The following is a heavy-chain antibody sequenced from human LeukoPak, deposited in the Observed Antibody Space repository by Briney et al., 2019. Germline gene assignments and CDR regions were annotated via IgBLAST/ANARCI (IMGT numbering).Heavy chain of an antibody. J-gene: IGHJ4*02. CDR1: GFTFGDYA. Sequence: GRSLRLSCTGSGFTFGDYAMSWFRQAPGKGLEWVGFIRSKAYGGTTEYAASVKGRFTISRDDSKSIAYLQMNSLKTEDTAVYYCARQACSGGSCSYVDDWGQGTLVTVSS. CDR3: ARQACSGGSCSYVDD. V-gene: IGHV3-49*03. D-gene: IGHD2-15*01. CDR2: IRSKAYGGTT.